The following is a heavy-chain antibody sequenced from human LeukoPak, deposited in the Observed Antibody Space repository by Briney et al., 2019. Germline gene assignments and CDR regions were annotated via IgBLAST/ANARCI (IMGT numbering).Heavy chain of an antibody. J-gene: IGHJ4*02. D-gene: IGHD5-18*01. V-gene: IGHV3-30*18. Sequence: GGALRLSCADSGFTLSSYGMDLVRQATGKGLEWVAVISYDGSNKYYADSVKGRFTISRDNSKNTLYLQMNSLRAEDTAVYYCAKDRGYSYGYPNDYFDYWGQGTLVTVSS. CDR2: ISYDGSNK. CDR3: AKDRGYSYGYPNDYFDY. CDR1: GFTLSSYG.